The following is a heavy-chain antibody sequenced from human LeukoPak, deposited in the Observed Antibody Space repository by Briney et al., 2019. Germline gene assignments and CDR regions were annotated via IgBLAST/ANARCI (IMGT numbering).Heavy chain of an antibody. J-gene: IGHJ4*02. D-gene: IGHD3-22*01. V-gene: IGHV1-69*13. Sequence: GASVTVSCKASGGTFSRYAISWARQAPGQGLEWMGGIIPIFGTANYAQKFQGRITITADDSTSTAYMELSSLRSEDTAVYYCASVYLKRDYYDSSAYFSFDYWGQGTLVTVSS. CDR3: ASVYLKRDYYDSSAYFSFDY. CDR1: GGTFSRYA. CDR2: IIPIFGTA.